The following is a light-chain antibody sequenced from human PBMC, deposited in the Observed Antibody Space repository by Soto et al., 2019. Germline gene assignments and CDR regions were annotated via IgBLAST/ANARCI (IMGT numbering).Light chain of an antibody. CDR2: GAS. V-gene: IGKV3-15*01. Sequence: EIVMTQSPATLSVSPGERATLSCRASQSVSSYLAWYQQKPGQAPRLLIYGASTRATGIPARFSGSGSGTEFTLTISSLQSEDFAIYFCQQYNNWPPDWTFGQGTKVEIK. J-gene: IGKJ1*01. CDR3: QQYNNWPPDWT. CDR1: QSVSSY.